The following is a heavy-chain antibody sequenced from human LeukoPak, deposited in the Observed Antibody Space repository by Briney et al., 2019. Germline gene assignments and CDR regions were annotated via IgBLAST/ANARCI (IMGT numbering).Heavy chain of an antibody. D-gene: IGHD4-11*01. CDR1: GFTFSSYS. Sequence: GGSLRLSCAASGFTFSSYSMNWVRQAPGKGLEWVSSISSSSSYIYYADSVKGRFTISRDNAKNSPYLQMNSLRAEDTAVYYCARGPNTVTTPFDYWGQGTLVTVSS. J-gene: IGHJ4*02. CDR2: ISSSSSYI. CDR3: ARGPNTVTTPFDY. V-gene: IGHV3-21*01.